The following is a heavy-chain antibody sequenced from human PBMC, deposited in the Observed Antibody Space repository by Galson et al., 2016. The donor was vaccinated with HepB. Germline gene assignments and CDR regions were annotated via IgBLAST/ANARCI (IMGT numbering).Heavy chain of an antibody. CDR3: TAQSYNWNDRPPH. CDR1: GFTSYTYG. CDR2: ITDTGETT. Sequence: SLRLSCAASGFTSYTYGMHWVRQAPGKGLEWVAGITDTGETTYYADTVKGRFIISRDNSKNTLSLQMSSLRVEDTALYYCTAQSYNWNDRPPHWGQGNLVTVSS. J-gene: IGHJ4*02. V-gene: IGHV3-23*01. D-gene: IGHD1-1*01.